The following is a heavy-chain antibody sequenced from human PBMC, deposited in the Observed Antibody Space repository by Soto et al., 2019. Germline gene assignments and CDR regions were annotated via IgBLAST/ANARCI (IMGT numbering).Heavy chain of an antibody. J-gene: IGHJ4*02. CDR3: ARGYGDSHDY. Sequence: QVQLVQSGAEVKKTGSSVKVSCKASGGTFSSYTISWVRQAPGQGLEWMGRIIPMFGIANYAQKFQGRVTITADKATSTAYMELSSLRSEDTAVYYCARGYGDSHDYWGQGTLVTVSS. CDR1: GGTFSSYT. D-gene: IGHD4-17*01. CDR2: IIPMFGIA. V-gene: IGHV1-69*02.